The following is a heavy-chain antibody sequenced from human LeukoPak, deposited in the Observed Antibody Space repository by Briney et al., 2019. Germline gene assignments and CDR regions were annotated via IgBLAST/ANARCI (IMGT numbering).Heavy chain of an antibody. CDR3: TTDHQTTVSPYYYYYYMDV. J-gene: IGHJ6*03. Sequence: GGSLRLSCAASGFTFSSYAMSWVRQAPGKGLEWVSAISGSGGSTYYADSVKGRFTISRDNSKNTLYLQMNSLKTEDTAVYYCTTDHQTTVSPYYYYYYMDVWGKGTTVTVSS. CDR2: ISGSGGST. CDR1: GFTFSSYA. D-gene: IGHD4-11*01. V-gene: IGHV3-23*01.